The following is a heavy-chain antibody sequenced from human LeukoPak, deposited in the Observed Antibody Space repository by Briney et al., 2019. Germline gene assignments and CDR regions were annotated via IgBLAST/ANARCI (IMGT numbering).Heavy chain of an antibody. J-gene: IGHJ4*02. V-gene: IGHV4-30-2*01. CDR3: ASSSYYGDYPDY. CDR1: GGSISSGGYS. CDR2: IYHSGST. Sequence: SETLSLTCAVSGGSISSGGYSWSWIRQPPGKGLEWIGYIYHSGSTYYNPSPKSRVTISVDRSKNQFSLKLSSVTAADTAVYYCASSSYYGDYPDYWGQGTLVTVSS. D-gene: IGHD4-17*01.